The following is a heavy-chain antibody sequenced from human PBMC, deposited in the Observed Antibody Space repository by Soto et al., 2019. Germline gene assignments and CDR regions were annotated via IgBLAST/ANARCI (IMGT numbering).Heavy chain of an antibody. D-gene: IGHD2-15*01. CDR1: GFDFSNSW. CDR2: INSEGSGT. Sequence: EVQLAESGGGLVQPGGSLRLSCAASGFDFSNSWIHWVRQGPGKGLVWVSHINSEGSGTTYADSVKGRFTISRDNAKNTVYLQMNSLRAEDTAVYYCAKDTAYAMDVWGQGTTVTVSS. CDR3: AKDTAYAMDV. V-gene: IGHV3-74*01. J-gene: IGHJ6*02.